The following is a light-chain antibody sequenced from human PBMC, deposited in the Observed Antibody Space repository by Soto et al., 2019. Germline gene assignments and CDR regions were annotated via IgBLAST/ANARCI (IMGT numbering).Light chain of an antibody. J-gene: IGKJ5*01. CDR1: QSVSSRS. CDR2: DAS. CDR3: QQRYRWPPIT. V-gene: IGKV3D-20*02. Sequence: EIVLTQSPGTLSLSPGERATLSCIASQSVSSRSLAWYQQKPGQAPRLLIYDASNRATGVPARFSGSGSGTDFTLTISSLEPEDFAVYYCQQRYRWPPITFGQGTRLEI.